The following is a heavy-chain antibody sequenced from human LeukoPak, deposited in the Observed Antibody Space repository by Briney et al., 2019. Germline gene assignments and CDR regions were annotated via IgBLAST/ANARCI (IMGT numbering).Heavy chain of an antibody. CDR3: ARDSSPHYYYGMDV. CDR1: GYTFTSYG. CDR2: ISAYNGNT. V-gene: IGHV1-18*01. Sequence: GASVKVSCKASGYTFTSYGISWVRQAPGQGLEWMGWISAYNGNTNYAQKLQGRVTMTTDTSTSTAYMELRSLRSDDTAVYYCARDSSPHYYYGMDVWGQGTTVTVSS. J-gene: IGHJ6*02.